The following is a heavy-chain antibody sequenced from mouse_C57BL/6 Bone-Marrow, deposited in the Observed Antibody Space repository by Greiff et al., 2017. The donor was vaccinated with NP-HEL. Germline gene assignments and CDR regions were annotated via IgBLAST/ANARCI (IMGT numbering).Heavy chain of an antibody. J-gene: IGHJ2*01. V-gene: IGHV5-6*01. D-gene: IGHD1-1*01. CDR1: GFTFSSYG. Sequence: EVKVVESGGDLVKPGGSLKLSCAASGFTFSSYGMSWVRQTPDKRLEWVATISSGGSYTYYPDSVKGRFTISRDNAKNTLYLQMSSLKSEDTAMYYCARHDYYGGDYWGQGTTLTVSS. CDR2: ISSGGSYT. CDR3: ARHDYYGGDY.